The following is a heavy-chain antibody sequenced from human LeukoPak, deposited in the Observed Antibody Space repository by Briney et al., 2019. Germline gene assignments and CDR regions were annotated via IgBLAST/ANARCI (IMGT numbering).Heavy chain of an antibody. V-gene: IGHV1-18*01. D-gene: IGHD3-10*01. J-gene: IGHJ6*03. CDR2: ISAYNGNT. CDR1: GYTFTSYG. CDR3: ARGGLYYYGSGNRQNYYYYYMDV. Sequence: GASVKVSCKASGYTFTSYGISWVRQAPGQGLEWMGWISAYNGNTNYAQKLQGRVTMTTDTSTSTAYMELRSLRSDDTAVYYCARGGLYYYGSGNRQNYYYYYMDVWGKGTTVTISS.